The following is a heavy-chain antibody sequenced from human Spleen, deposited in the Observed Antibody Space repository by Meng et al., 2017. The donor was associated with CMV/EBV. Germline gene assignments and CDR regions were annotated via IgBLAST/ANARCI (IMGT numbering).Heavy chain of an antibody. J-gene: IGHJ4*02. CDR3: AKDRLTVPGVY. V-gene: IGHV3-30*18. D-gene: IGHD4-11*01. CDR2: ISYDGSNK. Sequence: SCAASGFTFSSYGMHWVRQAPGKGLEWVAVISYDGSNKYYADSVKGRFTISRDNSKNTLYLQMNSLRAEDTAVYYCAKDRLTVPGVYWGQGTLVTVSS. CDR1: GFTFSSYG.